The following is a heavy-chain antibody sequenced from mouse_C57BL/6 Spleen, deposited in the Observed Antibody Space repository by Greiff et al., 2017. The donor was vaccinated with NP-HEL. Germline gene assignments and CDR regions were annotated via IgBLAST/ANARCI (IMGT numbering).Heavy chain of an antibody. V-gene: IGHV1-64*01. D-gene: IGHD1-1*01. CDR3: ARRATVVAPYYAMGY. CDR2: IHPNSGST. J-gene: IGHJ4*01. Sequence: QVQLQQPGAELVKPGASVKLSCKASGYTFTSYWMHWVKQRPGQGLEWIGMIHPNSGSTNYNEKFKSKATLTVDKSSSTAYMQLSSLTSEDSSVYYCARRATVVAPYYAMGYWGQGTSVTVSS. CDR1: GYTFTSYW.